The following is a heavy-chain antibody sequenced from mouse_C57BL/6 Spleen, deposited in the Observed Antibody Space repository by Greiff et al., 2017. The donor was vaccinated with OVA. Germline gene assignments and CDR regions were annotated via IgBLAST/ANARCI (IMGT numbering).Heavy chain of an antibody. CDR3: ATLWLRRDYYAMDY. Sequence: QVQLQQPGAELVMPGASVKLSCKASGYTFTSYWMHWVKQRPGQGLEWIGEIDPSDSYTNYTQKFKGQSTLTVDKSSSTAYMQLSSLTSEDSAVYDCATLWLRRDYYAMDYWGQGTSVTVSS. V-gene: IGHV1-69*01. J-gene: IGHJ4*01. CDR1: GYTFTSYW. D-gene: IGHD2-2*01. CDR2: IDPSDSYT.